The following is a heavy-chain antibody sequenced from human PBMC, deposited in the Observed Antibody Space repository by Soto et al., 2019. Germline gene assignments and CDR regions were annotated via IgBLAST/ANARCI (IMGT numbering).Heavy chain of an antibody. CDR1: GGSISSGGYS. CDR3: ARAGVAAAGTNYYYYGMDV. Sequence: PSETLSLTCAVSGGSISSGGYSWSWIRQPPGKGLEWIGYIYHSGSTYYNPSLKSRVTISVDRSKNQFPLKLSSVTAADTAVYYCARAGVAAAGTNYYYYGMDVWGQGTTVTVSS. D-gene: IGHD6-13*01. CDR2: IYHSGST. V-gene: IGHV4-30-2*01. J-gene: IGHJ6*02.